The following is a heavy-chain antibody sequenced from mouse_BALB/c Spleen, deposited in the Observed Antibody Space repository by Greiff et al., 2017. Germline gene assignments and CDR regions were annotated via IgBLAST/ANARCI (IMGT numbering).Heavy chain of an antibody. CDR2: IWSGGST. CDR1: GFSLTSYG. D-gene: IGHD2-1*01. Sequence: QVQLQQSGPGLVQPSQCLSITCTVSGFSLTSYGVHWVRQSPGKGLEWLGVIWSGGSTDYNAAFISRLSISKDNSTSHVFLKMNSMQANDTAIYYCARTPLYGNLYAMDYWGQGTSVTVSS. CDR3: ARTPLYGNLYAMDY. J-gene: IGHJ4*01. V-gene: IGHV2-2*02.